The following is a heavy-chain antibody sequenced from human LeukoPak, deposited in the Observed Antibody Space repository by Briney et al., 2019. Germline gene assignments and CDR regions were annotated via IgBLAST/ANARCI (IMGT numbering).Heavy chain of an antibody. D-gene: IGHD3-9*01. V-gene: IGHV3-49*03. CDR3: TRDSVVLRYFDWYTGPDAFDI. Sequence: PGGSLRLSCTASGFTFGDCAMSWFRQAPGKGLEWVGFIRSKAYGGTTEYAASVKGRFTISRDDSKSIAYLQMNSLKTEDTAVYYCTRDSVVLRYFDWYTGPDAFDIWGQGTMVTVSS. CDR1: GFTFGDCA. CDR2: IRSKAYGGTT. J-gene: IGHJ3*02.